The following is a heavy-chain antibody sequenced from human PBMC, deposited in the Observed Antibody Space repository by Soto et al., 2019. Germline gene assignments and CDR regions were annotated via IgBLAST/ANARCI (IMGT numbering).Heavy chain of an antibody. Sequence: PSETLSLTCSVSGGSVSNKTYYWSWIRQPPGKRLEWIWYVYYSGTTNYNPSLKSRVTISVDLSKNQFSLRLSSVTTADTALYYCARTTAVPNTLRSRYFLDYWGQGTLVTVSS. CDR3: ARTTAVPNTLRSRYFLDY. J-gene: IGHJ4*02. V-gene: IGHV4-61*01. CDR2: VYYSGTT. D-gene: IGHD4-17*01. CDR1: GGSVSNKTYY.